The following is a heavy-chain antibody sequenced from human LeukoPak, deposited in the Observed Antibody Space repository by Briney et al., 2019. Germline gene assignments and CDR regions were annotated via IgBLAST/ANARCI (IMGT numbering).Heavy chain of an antibody. V-gene: IGHV3-30*18. CDR2: ISYDGSNK. J-gene: IGHJ4*02. D-gene: IGHD3-3*01. Sequence: GRSLRLSCAASGFTFSSYGMHWVRQAPGKGLEWVAVISYDGSNKYYADSVKGRFTISRDNSKNTLCLQMNSLRGEDTAVYYCAKDPGKFWSGHDYWGQGTLVTVSS. CDR3: AKDPGKFWSGHDY. CDR1: GFTFSSYG.